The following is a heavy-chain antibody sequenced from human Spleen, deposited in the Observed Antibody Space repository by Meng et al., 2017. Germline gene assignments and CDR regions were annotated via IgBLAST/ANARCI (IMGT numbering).Heavy chain of an antibody. Sequence: VQLPRGGAGLLKLWEPLSLPCVVSGGSFSDYYWSWIRQPPGKGLEWIGEINHSGSTNYNPSLESRATISVDTSQNNLSLKLSSVTAADSAVYYCARGPTTMAHDFDYWGQGTLVTVSS. V-gene: IGHV4-34*01. CDR2: INHSGST. D-gene: IGHD4-11*01. J-gene: IGHJ4*02. CDR1: GGSFSDYY. CDR3: ARGPTTMAHDFDY.